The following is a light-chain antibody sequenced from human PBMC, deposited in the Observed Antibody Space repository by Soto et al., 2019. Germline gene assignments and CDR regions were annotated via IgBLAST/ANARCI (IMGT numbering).Light chain of an antibody. Sequence: EIVMTQSPATLSVSPGERATLSCRASQSVSSYLAWYQQKPGQAPRLLIYDASNRATGIPARFSGSGSGTDFTLTINSLEPEDFAVYYCQQRSNWPPEITFGQGTRLEIK. J-gene: IGKJ5*01. CDR2: DAS. CDR1: QSVSSY. V-gene: IGKV3-11*01. CDR3: QQRSNWPPEIT.